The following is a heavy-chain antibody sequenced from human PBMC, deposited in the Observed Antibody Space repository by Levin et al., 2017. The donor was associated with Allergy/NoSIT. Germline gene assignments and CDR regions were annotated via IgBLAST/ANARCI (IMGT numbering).Heavy chain of an antibody. CDR3: ATDPPAMVRGVIRNWFDP. J-gene: IGHJ5*02. V-gene: IGHV1-24*01. Sequence: WASVKVSCKVSGYTLTELSMHWVRQAPGKGLEWMGGFDPEDGETIYAQKFQGRVTMTEDTSTDTAYMELSSLRSEDTAVYYCATDPPAMVRGVIRNWFDPWGQGTLVTVSS. CDR1: GYTLTELS. CDR2: FDPEDGET. D-gene: IGHD3-10*01.